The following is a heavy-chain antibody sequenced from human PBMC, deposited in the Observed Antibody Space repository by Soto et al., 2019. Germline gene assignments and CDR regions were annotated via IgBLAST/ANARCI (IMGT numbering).Heavy chain of an antibody. V-gene: IGHV3-49*04. CDR3: TSGGYSYGYAEHYYYGRDG. J-gene: IGHJ6*02. CDR2: IRSKAYGGTT. CDR1: GFTFGDYA. D-gene: IGHD5-18*01. Sequence: PGGSLRLSCTASGFTFGDYAMSWVRQAPGKGLEWVGFIRSKAYGGTTEYAASVKGRFTISRDDSKSIAYLQMNSLKTEDTAVYYCTSGGYSYGYAEHYYYGRDGWGQGTTVTV.